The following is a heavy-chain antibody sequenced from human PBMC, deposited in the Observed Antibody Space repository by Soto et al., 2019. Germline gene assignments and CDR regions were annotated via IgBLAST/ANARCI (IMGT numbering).Heavy chain of an antibody. V-gene: IGHV3-33*08. Sequence: VQLVESGGGLVQPGGSLRLSCAASGFTFSSYGMHWVRQAPGKGLEWVAVIWYDGSNKYYADSVKGRFTISRDNSKNTLYLQMNSLRAEDTAVYYCARGGYDFWSGYSTDARGRFDPWGQGTLVTVSS. D-gene: IGHD3-3*01. CDR3: ARGGYDFWSGYSTDARGRFDP. CDR2: IWYDGSNK. CDR1: GFTFSSYG. J-gene: IGHJ5*02.